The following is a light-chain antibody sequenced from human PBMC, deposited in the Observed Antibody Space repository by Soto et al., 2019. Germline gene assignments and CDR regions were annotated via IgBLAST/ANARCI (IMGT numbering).Light chain of an antibody. CDR2: RNN. V-gene: IGLV1-47*01. CDR1: SSNIGSNY. Sequence: QSVLTQPPSASGTPGQRVTISCSGSSSNIGSNYVYWYQQLPGTAPKLLISRNNQRPSGVPDRFSGSKSGTSASLAISGLRSEDEADYYCATWDDSLSGVLFGGGTKLTV. CDR3: ATWDDSLSGVL. J-gene: IGLJ2*01.